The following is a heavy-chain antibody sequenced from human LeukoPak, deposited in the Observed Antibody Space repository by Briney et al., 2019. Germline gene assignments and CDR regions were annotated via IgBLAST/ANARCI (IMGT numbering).Heavy chain of an antibody. D-gene: IGHD3-16*01. CDR1: GYSFSSYW. V-gene: IGHV5-51*01. CDR2: IYPGDSDT. CDR3: VRHTSSVASDI. Sequence: GESLQISCKGSGYSFSSYWIVWVRQLPGKGLEWMGIIYPGDSDTRYSPSFQGQVTISADRSISTAYLQWNSLKASDTAMYYCVRHTSSVASDIWGQGTMVTVSS. J-gene: IGHJ3*02.